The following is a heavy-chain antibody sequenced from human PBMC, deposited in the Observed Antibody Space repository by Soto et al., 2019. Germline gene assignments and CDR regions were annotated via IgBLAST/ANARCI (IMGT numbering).Heavy chain of an antibody. CDR2: INHSGST. V-gene: IGHV4-34*01. CDR3: ARGPTEYYYDSSGYTDPGFDY. Sequence: SETVSLTCAVYGWSFSGYYWSWIRQPPGKGLEWIGEINHSGSTNYNPSLKSRVTISVDTSKNQFSLKLSSVTAADTAVYYCARGPTEYYYDSSGYTDPGFDYWGQGTLVTVSS. CDR1: GWSFSGYY. J-gene: IGHJ4*02. D-gene: IGHD3-22*01.